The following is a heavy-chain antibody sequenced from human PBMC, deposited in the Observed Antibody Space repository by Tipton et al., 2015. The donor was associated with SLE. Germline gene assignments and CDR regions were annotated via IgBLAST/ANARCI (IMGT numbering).Heavy chain of an antibody. V-gene: IGHV3-48*04. J-gene: IGHJ5*02. CDR1: GFTFSSYS. D-gene: IGHD6-13*01. CDR3: AREPWAAAGLRDNWFDP. Sequence: SLRLSCAASGFTFSSYSMNWVRQAPGKGLEWVSYIRSSGRTIYHADSVKGRFTISRDNVKNSLYLQMNSLRAEDTAVYYCAREPWAAAGLRDNWFDPWGQGTLVTVSS. CDR2: IRSSGRTI.